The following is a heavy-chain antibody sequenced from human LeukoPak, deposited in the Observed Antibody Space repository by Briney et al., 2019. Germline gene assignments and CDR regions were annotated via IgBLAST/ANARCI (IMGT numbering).Heavy chain of an antibody. CDR3: AKQVEWELRVDAAFDI. V-gene: IGHV3-30*02. D-gene: IGHD1-26*01. J-gene: IGHJ3*02. Sequence: GGSLRLSCAASGFTFSSYGMHWVRQAPGKGLEWVAFIRYDGSNKYYADSVKGRFTISRDNSKNTLYLQMNSLRAEDTAVYYCAKQVEWELRVDAAFDIWGQGTMVTVSS. CDR1: GFTFSSYG. CDR2: IRYDGSNK.